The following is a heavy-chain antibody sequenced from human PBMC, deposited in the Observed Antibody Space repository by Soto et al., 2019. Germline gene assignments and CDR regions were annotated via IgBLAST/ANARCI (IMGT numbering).Heavy chain of an antibody. Sequence: TGGSLRLSCTASGFTFGDYAMSWFRQAPGKGLEWVGFIRSKAYGGTTEYAASVKGRFTISRDDSKSIAYLQMTSLKTEDTAVYYCTRAPGLRGEAAAVYWGQGSLVTVSS. V-gene: IGHV3-49*03. CDR1: GFTFGDYA. D-gene: IGHD6-13*01. CDR2: IRSKAYGGTT. J-gene: IGHJ4*02. CDR3: TRAPGLRGEAAAVY.